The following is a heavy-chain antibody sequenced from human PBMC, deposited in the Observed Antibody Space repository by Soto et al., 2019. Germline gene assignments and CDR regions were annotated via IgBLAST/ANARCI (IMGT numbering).Heavy chain of an antibody. CDR3: ARDEDDIRPRGDY. CDR2: ISSSSSYI. J-gene: IGHJ4*02. V-gene: IGHV3-21*01. D-gene: IGHD3-9*01. CDR1: GFTFSSYS. Sequence: EVQLVESGGGLVKPGGSRRLSCAASGFTFSSYSMNWVRQAPGKGLEWVSSISSSSSYIYYADSVKGRFTIARDNAKNSLYLQMNSLRAEDTAVYYCARDEDDIRPRGDYWGQGTLVTVSS.